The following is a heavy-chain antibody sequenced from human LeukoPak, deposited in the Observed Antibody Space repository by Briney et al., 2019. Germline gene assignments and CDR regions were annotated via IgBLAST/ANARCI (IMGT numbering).Heavy chain of an antibody. CDR1: GYTFTSYY. D-gene: IGHD3-9*01. CDR3: ARVDPQKYYFDY. V-gene: IGHV1-46*01. Sequence: ASVKVSCKASGYTFTSYYIHWVRQAPGQGLEWMGIINPSGGSTSYAQKFQGRVTMTRDTSTSTVYMELSSLRSEDTAVYYCARVDPQKYYFDYWGQGTLVTVSS. CDR2: INPSGGST. J-gene: IGHJ4*02.